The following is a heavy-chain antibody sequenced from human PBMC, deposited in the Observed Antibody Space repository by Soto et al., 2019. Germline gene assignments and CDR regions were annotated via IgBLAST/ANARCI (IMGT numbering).Heavy chain of an antibody. CDR1: GFTFSSFS. V-gene: IGHV3-48*02. J-gene: IGHJ4*02. CDR3: ARDAPRCSGGTCLDY. CDR2: ISSSSSTI. D-gene: IGHD2-15*01. Sequence: EVQLMESGGGLVQPGGSLRLSCAASGFTFSSFSMHWVRQAPGKGLEWVSYISSSSSTIYYADSVRGRFTISRDNAKNSLYLQTNSLRDEDTAVFYCARDAPRCSGGTCLDYWGQGTLVTVSS.